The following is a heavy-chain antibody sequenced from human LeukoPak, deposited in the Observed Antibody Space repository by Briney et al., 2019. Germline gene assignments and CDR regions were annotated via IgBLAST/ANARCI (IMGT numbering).Heavy chain of an antibody. CDR1: GYTFTSYG. Sequence: GASVKVSCKATGYTFTSYGISWVRQAPGQGLEWMGWISAYNGNTNYAQKLQGRVTITRDTSASTAYMELSSLRSEDTAVYYCARNPYCTNGVCYYYYYGMDVWGQGTTVTVSS. V-gene: IGHV1-18*01. D-gene: IGHD2-8*01. CDR2: ISAYNGNT. J-gene: IGHJ6*02. CDR3: ARNPYCTNGVCYYYYYGMDV.